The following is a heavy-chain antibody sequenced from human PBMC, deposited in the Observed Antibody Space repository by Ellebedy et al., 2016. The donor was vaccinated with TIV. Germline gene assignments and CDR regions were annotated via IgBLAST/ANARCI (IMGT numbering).Heavy chain of an antibody. V-gene: IGHV3-15*01. CDR1: GFTFSNAW. Sequence: GESLKISCAAAGFTFSNAWLSWVRQAPGKGLEWVGRIKSKTDGWTTNSAAPVKGRFTISRDDSKNTLYLQMNSLKTEETAVYYCTPVFSGYNWNYGLNWYFDLWGRGTLVTVSS. CDR3: TPVFSGYNWNYGLNWYFDL. CDR2: IKSKTDGWTT. D-gene: IGHD1-7*01. J-gene: IGHJ2*01.